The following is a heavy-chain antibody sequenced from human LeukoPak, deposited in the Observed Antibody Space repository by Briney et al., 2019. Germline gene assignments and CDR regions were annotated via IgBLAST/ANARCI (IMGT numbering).Heavy chain of an antibody. CDR2: IYYSGST. V-gene: IGHV4-39*07. CDR3: ARDLYGSGSYFDYYGMDV. D-gene: IGHD3-10*01. J-gene: IGHJ6*02. CDR1: GGSISSSSYY. Sequence: PSETLSLTCTVSGGSISSSSYYWGWIRQPPGKGLELIGSIYYSGSTYYNPSLKSRVTISVDTSKNQFSLKLSSVTAADTAVYYCARDLYGSGSYFDYYGMDVWGQGTTVTVSS.